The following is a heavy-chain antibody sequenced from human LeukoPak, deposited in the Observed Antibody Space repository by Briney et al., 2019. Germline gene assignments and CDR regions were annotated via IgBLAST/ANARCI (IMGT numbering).Heavy chain of an antibody. CDR1: GYTFPTYS. CDR2: ISAYNGNT. V-gene: IGHV1-18*01. J-gene: IGHJ4*02. Sequence: ASVKVSCKASGYTFPTYSINWVRQAPGQGLEWMGWISAYNGNTNYAQKVQGRVTMTTDTSTSTAYMELRSLRSDDTAVYYCARGLGGSGSYFLTFDYWGQATLVTVSS. D-gene: IGHD1-26*01. CDR3: ARGLGGSGSYFLTFDY.